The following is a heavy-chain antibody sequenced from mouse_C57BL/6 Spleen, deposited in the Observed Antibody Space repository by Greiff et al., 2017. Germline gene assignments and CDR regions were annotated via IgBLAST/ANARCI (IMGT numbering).Heavy chain of an antibody. D-gene: IGHD1-1*01. J-gene: IGHJ2*01. CDR2: ISSGSSTI. Sequence: EVQVVESGGGLVKPGGSLKLSCAASGFTFSDYGMHWVRQAPEKGLEWVAYISSGSSTIYYADTVKGRFTISRDNAKNTLFLQMTSLRSEDTAMYYCARLTTVVATGGYYFDYWGQGTTLTVSS. V-gene: IGHV5-17*01. CDR1: GFTFSDYG. CDR3: ARLTTVVATGGYYFDY.